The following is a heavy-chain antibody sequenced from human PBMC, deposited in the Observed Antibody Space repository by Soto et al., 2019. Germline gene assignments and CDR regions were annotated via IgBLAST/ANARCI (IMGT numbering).Heavy chain of an antibody. CDR1: GFTFSSYA. Sequence: GGSLRLSCAASGFTFSSYAMSWVRQAPGKGLEWVSAISGSGGSTYYADSVKGRFTISRDNSKNTLYLQMNSLRAEDTAVYYCAKDGDGFIVGATFDYWGQGTLVTVSS. D-gene: IGHD1-26*01. CDR2: ISGSGGST. V-gene: IGHV3-23*01. J-gene: IGHJ4*02. CDR3: AKDGDGFIVGATFDY.